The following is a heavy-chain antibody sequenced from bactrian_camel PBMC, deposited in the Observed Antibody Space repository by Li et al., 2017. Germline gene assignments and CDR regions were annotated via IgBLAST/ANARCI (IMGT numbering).Heavy chain of an antibody. D-gene: IGHD2*01. CDR1: GATWSVAC. J-gene: IGHJ4*01. V-gene: IGHV3S53*01. Sequence: QVQLVESGGGSVLAGGSLRLSCVASGATWSVACMGWFRQAPGKEREGVAEIDSDGSTTYADSVKGRFTISQDYAENTQYLQMNSLEPEDTGMYYCAAVNSWRFCLLSLLEGDLASSGLGTQVTVS. CDR2: IDSDGST.